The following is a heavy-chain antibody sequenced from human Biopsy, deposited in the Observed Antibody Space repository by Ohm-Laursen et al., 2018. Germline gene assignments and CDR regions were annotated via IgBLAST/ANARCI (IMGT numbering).Heavy chain of an antibody. CDR2: VNTRSGST. CDR1: GYNFPIHY. CDR3: ARELVVEHSFFYGMDV. V-gene: IGHV1-46*01. Sequence: AAVKVSCKASGYNFPIHYTHWVRHAPGEGLEWMAMVNTRSGSTFYAQKSQDRVTLTRETSTSTVYMELSRLRSEDTTVYFSARELVVEHSFFYGMDVWGQGTRVTVSS. D-gene: IGHD2-8*02. J-gene: IGHJ6*02.